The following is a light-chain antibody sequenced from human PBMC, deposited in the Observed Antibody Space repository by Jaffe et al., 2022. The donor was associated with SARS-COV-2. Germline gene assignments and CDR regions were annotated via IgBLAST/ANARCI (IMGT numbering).Light chain of an antibody. V-gene: IGKV1-39*01. J-gene: IGKJ4*01. CDR2: GAS. CDR1: QSIGSY. CDR3: QQSYSTPLT. Sequence: DIQMTQSPSSLYASVGDRVTITCRASQSIGSYLTWYQHKPGEAPKLLIYGASSLQSGVPSRFSGSGSGTDFTLTISSLQPEDFATYYCQQSYSTPLTFGGGTKVKIK.